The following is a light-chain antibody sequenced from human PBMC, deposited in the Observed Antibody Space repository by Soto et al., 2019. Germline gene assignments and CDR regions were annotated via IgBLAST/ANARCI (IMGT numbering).Light chain of an antibody. V-gene: IGLV2-14*01. J-gene: IGLJ1*01. CDR1: TSDIAGYNY. CDR2: EVT. Sequence: QSDIAEPAYGAGPAGRSITNSCTGTTSDIAGYNYVSWYQQHPGKAPKLLIYEVTSRASGVSHRFSGSKSGNTASLTISGLQAEDEAEYYCNSSATASFYVFGTGTKVTVL. CDR3: NSSATASFYV.